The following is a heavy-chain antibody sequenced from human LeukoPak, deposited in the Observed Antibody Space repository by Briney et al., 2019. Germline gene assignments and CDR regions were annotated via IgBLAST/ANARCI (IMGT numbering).Heavy chain of an antibody. CDR3: ARDRGDGYIWGRYFDY. CDR1: GGTFSSYA. J-gene: IGHJ4*02. CDR2: IIPIFGIA. Sequence: SVKVSCKASGGTFSSYAINWVRQAPGQGLEWMGRIIPIFGIANYAQKFQGRVTITADKSASTAYVELSSLRSEDTAVYYCARDRGDGYIWGRYFDYWGQGTLVTVSS. V-gene: IGHV1-69*04. D-gene: IGHD5-24*01.